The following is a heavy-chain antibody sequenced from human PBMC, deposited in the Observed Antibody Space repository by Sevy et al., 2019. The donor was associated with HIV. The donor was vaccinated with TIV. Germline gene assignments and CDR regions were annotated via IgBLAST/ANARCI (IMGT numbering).Heavy chain of an antibody. D-gene: IGHD2-8*01. CDR3: ARLMEQPLDAFDI. Sequence: SETLSLTCTVSGASIRDSSYYWAWIRQPPGKGLEWIGNIYSYGETYYNSSLKSRVTISVDTSKNQFSLSLTSVTAADTAIYFCARLMEQPLDAFDIWGQGTMVTVSS. CDR1: GASIRDSSYY. V-gene: IGHV4-39*01. CDR2: IYSYGET. J-gene: IGHJ3*02.